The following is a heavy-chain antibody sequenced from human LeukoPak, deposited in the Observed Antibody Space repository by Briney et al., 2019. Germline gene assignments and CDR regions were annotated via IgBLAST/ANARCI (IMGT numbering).Heavy chain of an antibody. Sequence: SVKVSCKASGYTFTSYGISWVRQAPGQGLEWMGWNSAYNGNTNYAQKLQGRVTMTTDTSTSTAYMELRSLRSDDTAVYYCARHIAAAGSDFDYWGQGTLSPSPQ. CDR2: NSAYNGNT. CDR3: ARHIAAAGSDFDY. J-gene: IGHJ4*02. D-gene: IGHD6-13*01. V-gene: IGHV1-18*01. CDR1: GYTFTSYG.